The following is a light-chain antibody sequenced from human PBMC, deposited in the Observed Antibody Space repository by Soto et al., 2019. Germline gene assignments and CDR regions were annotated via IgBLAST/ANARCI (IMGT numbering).Light chain of an antibody. CDR3: YSYTSSSTPL. CDR2: EVT. J-gene: IGLJ2*01. V-gene: IGLV2-14*02. CDR1: SSDVGNFNL. Sequence: QSALTQPASVSGSPGQSITISCTGTSSDVGNFNLVSWYQHHPGKAPKLMIYEVTKRPSGVSNRFSGSKSGNTASLTISGLQADDEADYYCYSYTSSSTPLFGGGTKVTVL.